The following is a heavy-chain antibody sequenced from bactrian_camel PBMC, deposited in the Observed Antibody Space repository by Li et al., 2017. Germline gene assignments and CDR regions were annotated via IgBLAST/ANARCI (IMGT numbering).Heavy chain of an antibody. CDR3: ATDESGWGRLTTAYY. Sequence: VQLVESGGDLVRPGGSLRIACAASGFPFSTYGYDIHWARQAPGKGLEWVSVMISTGGRTYYADSVKGRFTISRDNAENTVYLQMNSLKSEDTALYYCATDESGWGRLTTAYYWGQGTQVTVS. V-gene: IGHV3S40*01. J-gene: IGHJ4*01. CDR1: GFPFSTYGYD. D-gene: IGHD5*01. CDR2: MISTGGRT.